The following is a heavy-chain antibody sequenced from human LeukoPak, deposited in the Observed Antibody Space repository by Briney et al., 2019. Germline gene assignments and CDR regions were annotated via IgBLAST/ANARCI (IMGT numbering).Heavy chain of an antibody. CDR3: ARERVTMVRGVRNQNWFDP. CDR1: GYTFTGYY. D-gene: IGHD3-10*01. V-gene: IGHV1-2*02. CDR2: INPNSGGT. Sequence: ASVKVSCKASGYTFTGYYMHWVRQAPGQGLEWMGWINPNSGGTNYAQKFQGRVTMTRDTSISTAYMELSRLRSDDTAVYYCARERVTMVRGVRNQNWFDPWGQGTLVTVSS. J-gene: IGHJ5*02.